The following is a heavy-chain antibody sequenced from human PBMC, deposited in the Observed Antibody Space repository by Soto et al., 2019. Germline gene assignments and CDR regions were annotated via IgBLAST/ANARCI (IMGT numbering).Heavy chain of an antibody. D-gene: IGHD3-10*01. CDR1: GFTFSNAW. J-gene: IGHJ6*02. CDR3: TTAAGPPNMVRGVLIPISGMDV. CDR2: IKSKTDGGTT. Sequence: LRLSCAASGFTFSNAWMSWVRQAPGKGLEWVGRIKSKTDGGTTDYAAPVKGRFTISRDDSKNTLYLQMNSLKTEDTAVYYCTTAAGPPNMVRGVLIPISGMDVWGQGTTVTVSS. V-gene: IGHV3-15*01.